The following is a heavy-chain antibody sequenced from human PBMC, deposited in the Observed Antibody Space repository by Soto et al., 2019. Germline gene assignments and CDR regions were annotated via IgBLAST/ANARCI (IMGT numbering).Heavy chain of an antibody. Sequence: PSETLSLTCTVSGGSISSYYWSWIRQPAGKGLEWIGRIYTSGSTNYNPSLKSRVTMSVDTSKNQFSLKLSSVTAADTAVYYCARDVYDFWSGQLLTNYFDYWGQGTLVTVSS. CDR1: GGSISSYY. CDR2: IYTSGST. V-gene: IGHV4-4*07. J-gene: IGHJ4*02. CDR3: ARDVYDFWSGQLLTNYFDY. D-gene: IGHD3-3*01.